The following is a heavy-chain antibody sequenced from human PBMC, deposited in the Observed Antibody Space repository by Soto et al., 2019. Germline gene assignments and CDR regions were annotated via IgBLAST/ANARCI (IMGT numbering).Heavy chain of an antibody. J-gene: IGHJ3*02. CDR3: ARDHVGFWSGHDALDI. D-gene: IGHD3-3*01. V-gene: IGHV3-21*01. Sequence: PGGSLRLSCAASGFTFSSYSMNWVRQAPGKGLEWVSSISSSSSYIYYADSVKGRFTISRDNAKNSLYLQMNSLRAEDTAVYYCARDHVGFWSGHDALDIWGQGTMVTVSS. CDR2: ISSSSSYI. CDR1: GFTFSSYS.